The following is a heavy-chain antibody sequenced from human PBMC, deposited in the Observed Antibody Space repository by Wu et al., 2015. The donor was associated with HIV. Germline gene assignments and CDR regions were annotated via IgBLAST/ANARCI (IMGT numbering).Heavy chain of an antibody. CDR1: GGTFSTFG. D-gene: IGHD1-14*01. V-gene: IGHV1-69*13. J-gene: IGHJ4*02. Sequence: VQLVQSGAEVKKPGSSVKVSCKTSGGTFSTFGISWVRQAPGQGLEWLGRIVPLFGAPNHARKFQDRLTITADGSTATVYMEMSNLRSEDTAVYFCTRSSFTGGSDTWYSFDKWGQGTLVTVSS. CDR3: TRSSFTGGSDTWYSFDK. CDR2: IVPLFGAP.